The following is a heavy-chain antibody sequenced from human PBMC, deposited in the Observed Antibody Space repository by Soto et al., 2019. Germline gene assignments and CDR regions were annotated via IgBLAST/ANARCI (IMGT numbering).Heavy chain of an antibody. CDR3: ARETGEAGNYYGMDV. CDR2: IIPIFDTA. J-gene: IGHJ6*02. V-gene: IGHV1-69*12. Sequence: QVQLVQSGAEVKKPGSSVKVSCKASGGTFSSYAISWVRQAPGQGLEWMGGIIPIFDTANYAQKFQGRVTITADESTSTDYMELSSLRSEDAAVYYCARETGEAGNYYGMDVWGQGTTVTVSS. CDR1: GGTFSSYA. D-gene: IGHD7-27*01.